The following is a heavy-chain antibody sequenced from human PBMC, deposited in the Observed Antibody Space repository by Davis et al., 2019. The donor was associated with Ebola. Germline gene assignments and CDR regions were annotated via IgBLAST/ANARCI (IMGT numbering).Heavy chain of an antibody. Sequence: AASVKVSCKASGYTFTSYGISWVRQAPGQGLEWMGWISAYNGNTNYAQKLQGRVTMTTDTSTSTAYMELRSLRSEDTAVYYCARTYDFWSGYLLDYWGQGTLVTVSS. J-gene: IGHJ4*02. CDR3: ARTYDFWSGYLLDY. D-gene: IGHD3-3*01. CDR1: GYTFTSYG. CDR2: ISAYNGNT. V-gene: IGHV1-18*01.